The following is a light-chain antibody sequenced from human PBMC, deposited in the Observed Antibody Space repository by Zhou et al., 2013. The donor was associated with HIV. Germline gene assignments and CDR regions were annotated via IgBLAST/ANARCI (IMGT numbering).Light chain of an antibody. CDR1: QTVSGIY. Sequence: EIVLTQSPDTLSLSPGERATLSCRASQTVSGIYLAWYQQRPGQAPTLLIYGVSRRPTGISDRFSGSGSGTDFTLTISRLEPEDFAVYYCQQYGSSPYTFGQGTKLELK. CDR2: GVS. J-gene: IGKJ2*01. CDR3: QQYGSSPYT. V-gene: IGKV3-20*01.